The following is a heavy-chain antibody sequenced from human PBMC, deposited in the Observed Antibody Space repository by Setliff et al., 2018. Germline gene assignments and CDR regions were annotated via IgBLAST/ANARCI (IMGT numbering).Heavy chain of an antibody. V-gene: IGHV3-30*02. CDR1: GLTFNSHG. D-gene: IGHD6-13*01. Sequence: PGGSLRLSCAASGLTFNSHGFHWVRQAPGKGLEWVSFIWSEGNNKYYADSVRGRFTISRDISKNTLSLQMNSLRAEDTAVYYCAKEAAAGDYWGQGTLVTVSS. J-gene: IGHJ4*02. CDR2: IWSEGNNK. CDR3: AKEAAAGDY.